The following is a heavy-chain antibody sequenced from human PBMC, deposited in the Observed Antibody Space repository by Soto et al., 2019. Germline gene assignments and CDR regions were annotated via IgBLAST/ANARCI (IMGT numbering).Heavy chain of an antibody. CDR3: AKEGGYCSGGSCYGGYFFDE. V-gene: IGHV3-23*01. D-gene: IGHD2-15*01. Sequence: GGSLRLSCAASGFTFSSYAMSWVRQAPGKGLEWVSAISGSGGSTYYADSVKGRFTISRDNSKNTLYLQMNSLRAEDTAVYYCAKEGGYCSGGSCYGGYFFDEWGQGTLVTVSS. J-gene: IGHJ4*02. CDR1: GFTFSSYA. CDR2: ISGSGGST.